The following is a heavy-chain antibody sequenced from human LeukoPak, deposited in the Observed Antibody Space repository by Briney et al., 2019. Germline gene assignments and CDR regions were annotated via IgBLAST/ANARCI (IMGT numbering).Heavy chain of an antibody. CDR3: ARESRGYSSSWHNWFDP. CDR2: IYYSGST. V-gene: IGHV4-31*03. CDR1: GGSISSGGYY. D-gene: IGHD6-13*01. Sequence: PSQTLSLTCTVSGGSISSGGYYWSWIRQHPGKGLEWIGYIYYSGSTYYNPSLKSRVTISVDTSKNQFSLKLSSVTAADTAVYYCARESRGYSSSWHNWFDPWGQGTLVTVSS. J-gene: IGHJ5*02.